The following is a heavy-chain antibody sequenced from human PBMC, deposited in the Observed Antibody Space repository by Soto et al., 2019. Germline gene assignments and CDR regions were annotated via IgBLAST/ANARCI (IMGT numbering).Heavy chain of an antibody. D-gene: IGHD3-10*01. CDR3: ATEYYYGSGPWS. Sequence: QVQLVQSGAEVKKPGASVKVSCKASGYTFTSYGISWVRQAPGQGLEWMGWISAYNGNTNYAQKLQSRDTKTTDPSPSTAYWELRRLRSHDTAVYYCATEYYYGSGPWSWGQGSPVNVSS. CDR1: GYTFTSYG. J-gene: IGHJ5*02. CDR2: ISAYNGNT. V-gene: IGHV1-18*01.